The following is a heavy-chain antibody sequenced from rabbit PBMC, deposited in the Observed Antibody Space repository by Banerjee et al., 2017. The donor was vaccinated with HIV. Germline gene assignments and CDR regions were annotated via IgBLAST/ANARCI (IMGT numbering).Heavy chain of an antibody. J-gene: IGHJ4*01. V-gene: IGHV1S45*01. CDR2: IYTGDGST. CDR1: GVSYSNDHY. Sequence: QEQLEESGGGLVKPGASLTLTCTASGVSYSNDHYMCWVRQAPGKGLEWIACIYTGDGSTYYASWVNGLFTISKTSSTTVTLQMTSLTAADTASYFCARVNVGVGNGYDLWGPGTLVTVS. CDR3: ARVNVGVGNGYDL. D-gene: IGHD3-1*01.